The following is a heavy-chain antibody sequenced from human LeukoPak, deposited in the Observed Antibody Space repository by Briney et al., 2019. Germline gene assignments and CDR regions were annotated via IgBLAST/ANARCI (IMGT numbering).Heavy chain of an antibody. J-gene: IGHJ5*02. V-gene: IGHV3-48*02. CDR1: GFTFSSYS. Sequence: AGGSLRLSCAASGFTFSSYSMNWVRQAPGKGLEWVSYISSSSSTIYYADSVKGRFTISRDNAKNSLYLQMNSLRDEDTAVYYCARGGYCSSTSCPSRYNWFDPWGQGTLVTVSS. CDR2: ISSSSSTI. D-gene: IGHD2-2*01. CDR3: ARGGYCSSTSCPSRYNWFDP.